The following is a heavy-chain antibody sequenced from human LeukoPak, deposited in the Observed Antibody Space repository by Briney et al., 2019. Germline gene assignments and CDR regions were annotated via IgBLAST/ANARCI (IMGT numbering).Heavy chain of an antibody. CDR3: ARRGDQGAFDY. D-gene: IGHD2-21*02. CDR2: IYYSGST. J-gene: IGHJ4*02. Sequence: SETLSLTCTVSGGSISSYYWSWIRQPPGKGLEWIGYIYYSGSTNYNPSLKSRVTMSVDTSKNQFSLKLSSVTAVDTAVYYCARRGDQGAFDYWGQGTLVTVSS. V-gene: IGHV4-59*12. CDR1: GGSISSYY.